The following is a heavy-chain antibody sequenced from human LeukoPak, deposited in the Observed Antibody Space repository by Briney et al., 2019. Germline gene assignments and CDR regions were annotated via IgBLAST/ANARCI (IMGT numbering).Heavy chain of an antibody. CDR2: ISQSGIT. Sequence: PSETLSLTCAVYVGSFSGYYWSWIRQPPGKGLEWIGEISQSGITNYNPSLKSRVTISLDTSKTQFSLTLSSVTAADTAVYYCAKGLRGSSAWYRGWFDPWGQGTLVTVSS. V-gene: IGHV4-34*01. CDR3: AKGLRGSSAWYRGWFDP. D-gene: IGHD6-13*01. J-gene: IGHJ5*02. CDR1: VGSFSGYY.